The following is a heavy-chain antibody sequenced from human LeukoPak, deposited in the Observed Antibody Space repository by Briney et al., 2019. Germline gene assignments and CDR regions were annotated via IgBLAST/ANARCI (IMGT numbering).Heavy chain of an antibody. CDR1: GGSISSSSYY. V-gene: IGHV4-39*01. D-gene: IGHD1-7*01. Sequence: SETLSLTCTISGGSISSSSYYWGWIRQPPGKGLEWIGSIYYSGSTYYNPSLKSRVTISVDTSKNQFSLKLSSVTAADTAVYYCARGLYNWNYGDYYFDYWGQGTLVTVSS. CDR3: ARGLYNWNYGDYYFDY. CDR2: IYYSGST. J-gene: IGHJ4*02.